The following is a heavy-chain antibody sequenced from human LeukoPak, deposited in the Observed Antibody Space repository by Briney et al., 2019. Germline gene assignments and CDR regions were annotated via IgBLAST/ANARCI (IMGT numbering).Heavy chain of an antibody. CDR2: ISTYNGNT. Sequence: ASVKVSCKASGYTFNIYGIIWVRQAPGQGLEWVGWISTYNGNTNYAPNIQDRVTMTTDTSTTTAYMELRSLTSDDTAVYYCARAGAVVDNWFDPWGQGTLVTVSS. D-gene: IGHD2-15*01. CDR1: GYTFNIYG. V-gene: IGHV1-18*01. J-gene: IGHJ5*02. CDR3: ARAGAVVDNWFDP.